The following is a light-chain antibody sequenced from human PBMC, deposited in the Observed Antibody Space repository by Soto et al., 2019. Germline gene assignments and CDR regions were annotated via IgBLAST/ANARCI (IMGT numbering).Light chain of an antibody. CDR2: EVS. Sequence: QSALTQPASVSGSPGQSITISCTGTSSDVGGYNYVSWYQQHPGKAPKLMIYEVSNRPSGVSNRFSGSKSGNTASLTISGLQGEDEADYYFSSYTSSSTLVFGTGTKLTVL. V-gene: IGLV2-14*01. CDR3: SSYTSSSTLV. CDR1: SSDVGGYNY. J-gene: IGLJ1*01.